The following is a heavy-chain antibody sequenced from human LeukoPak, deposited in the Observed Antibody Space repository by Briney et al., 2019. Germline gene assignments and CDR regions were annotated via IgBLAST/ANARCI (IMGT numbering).Heavy chain of an antibody. J-gene: IGHJ6*02. CDR1: GDTFSSYA. V-gene: IGHV1-69*04. CDR2: IIPVLGIA. Sequence: SVTVSCKASGDTFSSYAINWVRQAPGQGLEWMGRIIPVLGIADYAQKFQGRVTITADKSTSTVYMELSSLRSDDTAVYYCARDRIHTSSIYYYYGMDVWGQGTTVTVSS. D-gene: IGHD2-2*01. CDR3: ARDRIHTSSIYYYYGMDV.